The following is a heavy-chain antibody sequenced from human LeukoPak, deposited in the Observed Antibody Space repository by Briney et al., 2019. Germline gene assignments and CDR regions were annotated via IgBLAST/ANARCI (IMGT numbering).Heavy chain of an antibody. D-gene: IGHD3-3*01. CDR1: GYTLTDYY. Sequence: ASMKVSCKASGYTLTDYYMYWVRQAPGQGLEWMGWINPNSGVTNYGQKFQGRVTMTRDTSISTAYMELSRLRSDDTAVYYCARGSITIFGVVIAFNIWGQGTMVTVSS. CDR2: INPNSGVT. V-gene: IGHV1-2*02. J-gene: IGHJ3*02. CDR3: ARGSITIFGVVIAFNI.